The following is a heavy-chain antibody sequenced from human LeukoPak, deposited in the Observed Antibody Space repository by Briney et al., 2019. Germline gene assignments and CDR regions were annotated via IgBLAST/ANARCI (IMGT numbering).Heavy chain of an antibody. CDR3: TKDTFGNHDY. CDR1: GFTFRSYW. CDR2: INTDGIST. Sequence: GGSLRLSCAASGFTFRSYWMHWVRQAPGKGLVWVARINTDGISTSYADSVKGRFTISRDNAKNTLYLQMNSLRVEDRAVYYCTKDTFGNHDYWGQGTLVTVSS. V-gene: IGHV3-74*01. D-gene: IGHD3-10*01. J-gene: IGHJ4*02.